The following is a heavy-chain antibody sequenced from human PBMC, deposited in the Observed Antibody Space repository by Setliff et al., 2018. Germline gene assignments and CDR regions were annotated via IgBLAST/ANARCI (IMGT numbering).Heavy chain of an antibody. V-gene: IGHV4-34*01. D-gene: IGHD5-18*01. J-gene: IGHJ5*02. CDR1: RRSFSGYY. Sequence: PSETLSLTCAVYRRSFSGYYWSWIRQPPGKGLEWIGEINHRGSTNYNPSLKRRVTIAGDTSKNQFSLKLSSVTAADTAVYYCARARIQLWSSPYNWFDPWGQGTLVTVSS. CDR3: ARARIQLWSSPYNWFDP. CDR2: INHRGST.